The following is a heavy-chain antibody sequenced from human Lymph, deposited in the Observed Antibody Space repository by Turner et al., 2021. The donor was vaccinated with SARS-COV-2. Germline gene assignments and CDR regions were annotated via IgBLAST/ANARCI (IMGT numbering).Heavy chain of an antibody. CDR3: AKDRFTLSSGWEDY. D-gene: IGHD6-19*01. J-gene: IGHJ4*02. V-gene: IGHV3-23*01. CDR2: ISGSGGST. Sequence: EVQLLESGGGLVQPGGSLRLSRAASGFTFSSYAMTWVRQAPGKGLEWVSTISGSGGSTYYADSVKGRFTISRDNSKNTLYLQMNSLRAEDTAVYYCAKDRFTLSSGWEDYWGQGTLVTVSS. CDR1: GFTFSSYA.